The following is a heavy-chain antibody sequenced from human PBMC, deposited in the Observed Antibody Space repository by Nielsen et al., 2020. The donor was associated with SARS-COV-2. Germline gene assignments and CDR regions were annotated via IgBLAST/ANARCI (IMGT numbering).Heavy chain of an antibody. J-gene: IGHJ3*02. CDR3: AWNYGSGSYYPGHDAFDI. D-gene: IGHD3-10*01. Sequence: VRQMPGKGLEWMGRIDPSDSYTNYSPSFQGHVTISADKSISTAYLQWSSLKASDTAMCYCAWNYGSGSYYPGHDAFDIWGQGTMVTVSS. V-gene: IGHV5-10-1*01. CDR2: IDPSDSYT.